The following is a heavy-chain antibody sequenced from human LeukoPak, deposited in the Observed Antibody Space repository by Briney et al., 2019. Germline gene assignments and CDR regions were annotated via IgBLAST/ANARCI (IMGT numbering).Heavy chain of an antibody. CDR3: ARSGLLLWFGELSAAFDI. CDR2: INHSGST. J-gene: IGHJ3*02. V-gene: IGHV4-34*01. D-gene: IGHD3-10*01. Sequence: SETLSLTCTVSGGSISSYYWSWIRQPPGKGLEWIGEINHSGSTNYNPSLKSRVTISVDTSKNQFSLKLSSVTAADTVVYYCARSGLLLWFGELSAAFDIWGQGTMVTVSS. CDR1: GGSISSYY.